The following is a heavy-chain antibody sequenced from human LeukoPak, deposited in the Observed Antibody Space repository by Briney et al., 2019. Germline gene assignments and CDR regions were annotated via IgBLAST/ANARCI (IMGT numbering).Heavy chain of an antibody. CDR1: GGSISSYY. Sequence: SETLSLTCTVSGGSISSYYWSWIRQPPGKGLEWIGYIYYSGSTNYNPSLKSRVTISVDTSKNQFSLKLSSVTAADTAVYYCAVRRIAAAGTFFDYWGQGTLVTVSS. CDR2: IYYSGST. CDR3: AVRRIAAAGTFFDY. D-gene: IGHD6-13*01. J-gene: IGHJ4*02. V-gene: IGHV4-59*01.